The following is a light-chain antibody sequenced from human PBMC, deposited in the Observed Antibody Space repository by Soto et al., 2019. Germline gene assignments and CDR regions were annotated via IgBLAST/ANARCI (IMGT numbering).Light chain of an antibody. CDR3: SSYTSSSTLYV. Sequence: SALTQPASVSGSPGQSITISSTGTSSDVGGYNYVSWYQQHPGKAPKLMIYEVSNRPSGVSNRFSGSKSGNTASLTISGLQAEDEADYYCSSYTSSSTLYVFGTGTKVTVL. CDR1: SSDVGGYNY. CDR2: EVS. V-gene: IGLV2-14*01. J-gene: IGLJ1*01.